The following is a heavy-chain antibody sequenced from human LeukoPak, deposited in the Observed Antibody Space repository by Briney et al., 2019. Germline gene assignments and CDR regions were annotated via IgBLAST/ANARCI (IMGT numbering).Heavy chain of an antibody. CDR1: GFTFSSYG. CDR3: ARGRLAGGNYYFDY. V-gene: IGHV3-30*03. D-gene: IGHD3-16*01. J-gene: IGHJ4*02. Sequence: GGTLRLTCAASGFTFSSYGMHWVRQAPGKGLEVVAVISYDGSGKNCAPSVKSRFTISRDNSKNTLYLQMSSLRSEDTAVYYCARGRLAGGNYYFDYWGQGTLVTASS. CDR2: ISYDGSGK.